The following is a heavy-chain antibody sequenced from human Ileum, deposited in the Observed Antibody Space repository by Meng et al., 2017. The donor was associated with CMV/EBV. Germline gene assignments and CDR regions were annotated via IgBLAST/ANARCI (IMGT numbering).Heavy chain of an antibody. D-gene: IGHD1-26*01. CDR3: ARVRKGMVGQTTFDY. CDR1: GFTFSDHY. Sequence: GESLKISCAASGFTFSDHYMDWVRQAPGKGLEWVGRTRNKANSYTTEYAASVEGRFTVSRDDSKNSVFLQMNSLKTEDTAVYYCARVRKGMVGQTTFDYWGQGTLVTVSS. CDR2: TRNKANSYTT. J-gene: IGHJ4*02. V-gene: IGHV3-72*01.